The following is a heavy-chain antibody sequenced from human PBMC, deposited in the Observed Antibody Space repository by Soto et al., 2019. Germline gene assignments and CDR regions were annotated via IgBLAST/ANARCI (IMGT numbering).Heavy chain of an antibody. Sequence: LRLSCAASGFTFSSYSMNWVRQAPGKGLEWIGYIYYSGSTYYNPSLKSRVTISVDTSKNQFSLKLSSVTAADTAVYYCARVDYYYYGMDVWGQGTTVTVSS. CDR1: GFTFSSYS. D-gene: IGHD2-2*03. CDR2: IYYSGST. V-gene: IGHV4-30-4*08. CDR3: ARVDYYYYGMDV. J-gene: IGHJ6*02.